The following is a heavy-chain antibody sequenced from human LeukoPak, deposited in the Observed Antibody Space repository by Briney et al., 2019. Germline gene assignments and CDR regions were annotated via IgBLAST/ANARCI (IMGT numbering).Heavy chain of an antibody. CDR2: IKQDGSEK. CDR1: GFDFSNYW. J-gene: IGHJ4*02. CDR3: ARELLGHGYNSGDFDY. Sequence: PGGSLRLSCAASGFDFSNYWMYWVRQAPGKGLEWVANIKQDGSEKYYVDSVKGRFTISRDNAKNSLYLQMNSLRAEDTAVYYCARELLGHGYNSGDFDYWGQGTLVTVSS. V-gene: IGHV3-7*01. D-gene: IGHD5-24*01.